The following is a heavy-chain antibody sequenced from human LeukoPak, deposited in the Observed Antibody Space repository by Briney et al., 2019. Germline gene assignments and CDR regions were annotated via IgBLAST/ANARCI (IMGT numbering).Heavy chain of an antibody. Sequence: GASVKVSCKASGYTFTSYDINWVRQAPGQGLEWMGWINPNSGGTNYAQKFQGRVTMTRDTSISTAYMELSRLRSDDTAVYYCARVSSGAGLTGTTYYFDYWGQGTLVTVSS. V-gene: IGHV1-2*02. D-gene: IGHD1-20*01. J-gene: IGHJ4*02. CDR1: GYTFTSYD. CDR3: ARVSSGAGLTGTTYYFDY. CDR2: INPNSGGT.